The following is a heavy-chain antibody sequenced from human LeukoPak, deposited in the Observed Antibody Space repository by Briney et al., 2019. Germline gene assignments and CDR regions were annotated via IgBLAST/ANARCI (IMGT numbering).Heavy chain of an antibody. CDR3: ARDYQGFSYGGPDS. CDR2: ISVYNGNT. Sequence: ASVKVSCKASGYTFSTYGISWVRQAPGQGLEWMGWISVYNGNTNYAQKLQGRVTMTTDTSTSTAYMELRSLRSDDTAVYYCARDYQGFSYGGPDSWGQGTLVTVSS. J-gene: IGHJ4*02. CDR1: GYTFSTYG. V-gene: IGHV1-18*01. D-gene: IGHD3-16*01.